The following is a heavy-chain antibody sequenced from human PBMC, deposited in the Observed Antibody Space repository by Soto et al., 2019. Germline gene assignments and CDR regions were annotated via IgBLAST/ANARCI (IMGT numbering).Heavy chain of an antibody. CDR3: ASARSTGVGVPGAFRFDY. CDR2: IIPIFGTA. Sequence: QVQLVQSGAEVKKPGSSVKVSCKASGGTFSSYAISWVRQAPGQGLAWMGGIIPIFGTANYAQKFQGRVTITADEATSTDYLELRSLRSAAAAVSYYASARSTGVGVPGAFRFDYWGQGTLVTVSS. CDR1: GGTFSSYA. J-gene: IGHJ4*02. V-gene: IGHV1-69*12. D-gene: IGHD2-2*01.